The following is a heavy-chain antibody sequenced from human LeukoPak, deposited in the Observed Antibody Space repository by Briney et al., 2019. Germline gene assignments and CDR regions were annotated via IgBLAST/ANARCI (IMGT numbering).Heavy chain of an antibody. CDR1: GFTFSDYY. V-gene: IGHV3-11*01. CDR2: ISSSGSTI. J-gene: IGHJ5*02. D-gene: IGHD3-16*02. Sequence: GGSLRLSCAASGFTFSDYYMSWIRQAPGKGLEWVSYISSSGSTIYYADSVKGRFTISRDNAKNSLYLQMNSLRAEDTAVYYCARGLRLGELSSYPNWFDPWGQGTLVTVSS. CDR3: ARGLRLGELSSYPNWFDP.